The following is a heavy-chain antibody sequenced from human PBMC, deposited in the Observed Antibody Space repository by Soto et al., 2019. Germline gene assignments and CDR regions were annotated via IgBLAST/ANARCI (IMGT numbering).Heavy chain of an antibody. Sequence: SETLSLTCTVSGGSISSYYWSWIRQPPGKGLEWIGYIYYSGSTNYNPSLKSRVTISVDTSKNQFSLKLSSVTAADTAEYYCARRYGGTFDYWGQGTLVTVSS. CDR1: GGSISSYY. CDR2: IYYSGST. CDR3: ARRYGGTFDY. V-gene: IGHV4-59*01. D-gene: IGHD3-16*01. J-gene: IGHJ4*02.